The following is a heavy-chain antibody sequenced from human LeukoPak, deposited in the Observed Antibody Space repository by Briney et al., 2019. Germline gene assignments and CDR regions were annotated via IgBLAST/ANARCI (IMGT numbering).Heavy chain of an antibody. CDR3: ARVSSYDAPEFDH. CDR1: GFIFSVYD. D-gene: IGHD3-16*01. Sequence: GGSLRLSCAASGFIFSVYDMHWVRQAPGKGLEWVSSINRNSDKFYADSVKGRFTISRDNAKNSLFLQMNSLRGDDTAVYFCARVSSYDAPEFDHWGQGTLVTVSS. CDR2: INRNSDK. J-gene: IGHJ4*02. V-gene: IGHV3-69-1*02.